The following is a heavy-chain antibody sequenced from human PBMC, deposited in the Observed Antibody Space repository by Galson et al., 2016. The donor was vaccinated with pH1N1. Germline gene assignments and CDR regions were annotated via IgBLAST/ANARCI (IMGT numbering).Heavy chain of an antibody. CDR1: GLTFGDYA. J-gene: IGHJ4*02. Sequence: SLRLSCAASGLTFGDYAMRWVRQAPGKGLEYVSSISTSSGTTSYGDSVKGRFPISRDNSKNTLYLQMNSLRPEDTAVYYCAKESGEDWSGSKRYSFDYWGQGALVTVSS. CDR3: AKESGEDWSGSKRYSFDY. V-gene: IGHV3-23*01. CDR2: ISTSSGTT. D-gene: IGHD3-3*01.